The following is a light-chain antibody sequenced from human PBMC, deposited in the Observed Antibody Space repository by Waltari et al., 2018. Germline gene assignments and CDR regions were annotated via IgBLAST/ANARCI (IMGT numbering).Light chain of an antibody. CDR3: QQYNSYSYT. J-gene: IGKJ2*01. CDR2: KAS. V-gene: IGKV1-5*03. CDR1: QSISSW. Sequence: DIQMTQSPSTLSASVGDGVTITCRASQSISSWLAWYQQKPGKAPKLLIYKASSLESGVPSRFSGRGSGTEFTLTISSLQPDDFATYYCQQYNSYSYTFGQGTKLEIK.